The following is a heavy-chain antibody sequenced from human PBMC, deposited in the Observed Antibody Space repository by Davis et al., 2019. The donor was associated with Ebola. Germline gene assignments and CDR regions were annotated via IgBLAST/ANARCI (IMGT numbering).Heavy chain of an antibody. D-gene: IGHD2-15*01. J-gene: IGHJ5*02. V-gene: IGHV4-34*01. CDR1: GGSFSGYY. Sequence: GSLRLSCAVYGGSFSGYYWSWIRQPPGKGLEWIGEINHSGSTNYNPSLKSRVTISVDTSKNQFSLKLSSVTAADTAVYYCARQIVVVVAASKTGRFDPWGQGTLVTVSS. CDR3: ARQIVVVVAASKTGRFDP. CDR2: INHSGST.